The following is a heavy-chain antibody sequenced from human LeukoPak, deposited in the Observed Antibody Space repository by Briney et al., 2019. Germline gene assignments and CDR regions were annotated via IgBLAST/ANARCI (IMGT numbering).Heavy chain of an antibody. J-gene: IGHJ3*02. V-gene: IGHV3-48*01. CDR1: GFTFSSYS. Sequence: PGRSLRLSCAAYGFTFSSYSMNWVRQAPGKGLEWVSYISSSSSTIYYADSVKGRFTISRDNAKNSLYLQMNSLRAEDTAVYYCARFIGGNGAFDIWGQGTMVTVSS. CDR3: ARFIGGNGAFDI. CDR2: ISSSSSTI. D-gene: IGHD4-23*01.